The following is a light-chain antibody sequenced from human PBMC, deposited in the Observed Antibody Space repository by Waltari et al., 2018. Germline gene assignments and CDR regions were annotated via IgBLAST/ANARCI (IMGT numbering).Light chain of an antibody. J-gene: IGKJ2*01. CDR1: QSVRSN. V-gene: IGKV3-15*01. CDR2: DAS. CDR3: QQYNHWPPYT. Sequence: EVVMTQSPATLSVSPGERAALSCRASQSVRSNLAGYKQKPGQAPRPLIYDASTRATGIPARFSGSESEREFTLTISSLQSEDFAIYYCQQYNHWPPYTFGQGTKLEIK.